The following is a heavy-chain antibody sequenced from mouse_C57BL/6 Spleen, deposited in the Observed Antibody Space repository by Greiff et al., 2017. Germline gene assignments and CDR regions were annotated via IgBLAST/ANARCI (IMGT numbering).Heavy chain of an antibody. CDR1: GYTFTSYW. D-gene: IGHD1-1*01. Sequence: VQLQQPGAELVKPGASVKLSCKASGYTFTSYWMQWVKQRPGQGLEWIGEIDPSDSYTNSNQKFKGKATLTVDTSSSTAYMQLSSLTSEDSAVYYCALYGSIPDFDVWGTGTTVTVSS. CDR3: ALYGSIPDFDV. J-gene: IGHJ1*03. CDR2: IDPSDSYT. V-gene: IGHV1-50*01.